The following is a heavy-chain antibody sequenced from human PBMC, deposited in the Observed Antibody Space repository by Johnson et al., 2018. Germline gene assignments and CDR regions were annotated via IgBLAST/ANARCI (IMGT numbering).Heavy chain of an antibody. J-gene: IGHJ6*03. CDR3: ARWAGNSNTGYHMDV. V-gene: IGHV3-30*03. Sequence: QVQLVQSGGGVVQPGRSLRVSCEASGYTFTIGGLHWARQAPGKGLEWVAAISQDGSETHSADFVKGRFTISRDDSKNTLYLQMNSLTVEDPATYYCARWAGNSNTGYHMDVWCKGTTVSVSS. CDR1: GYTFTIGG. CDR2: ISQDGSET. D-gene: IGHD4-23*01.